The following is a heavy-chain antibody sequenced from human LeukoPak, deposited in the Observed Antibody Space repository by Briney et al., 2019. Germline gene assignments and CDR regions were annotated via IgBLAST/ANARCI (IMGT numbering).Heavy chain of an antibody. J-gene: IGHJ3*02. CDR3: ARVRAPVDAFDI. CDR2: IYTSGST. D-gene: IGHD5-24*01. CDR1: GGSISSYY. Sequence: SETLSLTCTVSGGSISSYYWSWIRQPAGKGLEWIGRIYTSGSTNYNPSLKSRVTMSVDTSKNQFSLKLNSVTAADTAVYYCARVRAPVDAFDIWGQGTMVTVSS. V-gene: IGHV4-4*07.